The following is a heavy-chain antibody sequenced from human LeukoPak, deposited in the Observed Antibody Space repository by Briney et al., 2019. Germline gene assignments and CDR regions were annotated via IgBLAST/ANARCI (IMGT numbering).Heavy chain of an antibody. V-gene: IGHV3-23*01. CDR2: TSSSDAGK. J-gene: IGHJ4*02. CDR3: AKAPVTSCRGAFCYPFDS. Sequence: GGSLRLSCAASGFTFTTYWMGWVRRAPGKGLEWVSATSSSDAGKYYADSVRGRFTVSRDNSRNTVYLQMNSLRAEDAAVYYCAKAPVTSCRGAFCYPFDSWGQGTVVTVSS. D-gene: IGHD2-15*01. CDR1: GFTFTTYW.